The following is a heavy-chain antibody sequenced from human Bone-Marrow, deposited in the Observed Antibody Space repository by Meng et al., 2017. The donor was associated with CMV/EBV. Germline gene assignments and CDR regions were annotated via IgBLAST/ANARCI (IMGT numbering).Heavy chain of an antibody. CDR3: TRVDNSGYYEYYFDY. V-gene: IGHV3-73*01. CDR2: IRSKANTYAT. CDR1: FTFSDAA. J-gene: IGHJ4*02. D-gene: IGHD3-22*01. Sequence: FTFSDAARHRVRQASGKGLEWVGRIRSKANTYATAYAASVKGRLTISRDDSKNTAYLQMNSLKTEDTAVYYCTRVDNSGYYEYYFDYWGQGTLVTVSS.